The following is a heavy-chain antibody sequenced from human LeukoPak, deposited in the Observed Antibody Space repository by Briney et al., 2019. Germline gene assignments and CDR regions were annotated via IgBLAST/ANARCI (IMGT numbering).Heavy chain of an antibody. CDR2: IYHSGST. D-gene: IGHD6-6*01. CDR3: ARRSGSSSVDFYYYLDV. Sequence: SETLSLTCTVSGGSISSGGYYWSWIRQPPGKGLEWIGYIYHSGSTYYNPSLKSRVTISVDRSKNQFSLNLSSVTAADTAVYYCARRSGSSSVDFYYYLDVWGKGTTVTVSS. V-gene: IGHV4-30-2*02. CDR1: GGSISSGGYY. J-gene: IGHJ6*03.